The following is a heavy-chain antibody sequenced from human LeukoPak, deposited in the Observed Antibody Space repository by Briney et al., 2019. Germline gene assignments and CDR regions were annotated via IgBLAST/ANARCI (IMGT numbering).Heavy chain of an antibody. D-gene: IGHD3-10*01. CDR1: GSTVSSNY. CDR2: IYSGGST. J-gene: IGHJ5*02. CDR3: ARVMVRGVNWFDP. Sequence: GGSLRLSCAASGSTVSSNYMSWVRQAPGKGLEWVSVIYSGGSTYYADSVKGRFTISRDNSKNTLYLQMNSLRAEDTAVYYCARVMVRGVNWFDPWGQGTLVTVSS. V-gene: IGHV3-53*01.